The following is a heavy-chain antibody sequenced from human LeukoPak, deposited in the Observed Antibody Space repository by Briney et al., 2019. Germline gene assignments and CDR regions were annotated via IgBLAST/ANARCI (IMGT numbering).Heavy chain of an antibody. Sequence: ASVKVSCKASGYRFTDYYIHWVRQAPGQGLEWMGWIKPNSGATSYVQMFQGRVTTTRDTSISTVYMDLIRLKSDDTAVYYCARVLGGRELDAFDFWGQGTMLTVSS. CDR3: ARVLGGRELDAFDF. CDR2: IKPNSGAT. CDR1: GYRFTDYY. J-gene: IGHJ3*01. D-gene: IGHD1-7*01. V-gene: IGHV1-2*02.